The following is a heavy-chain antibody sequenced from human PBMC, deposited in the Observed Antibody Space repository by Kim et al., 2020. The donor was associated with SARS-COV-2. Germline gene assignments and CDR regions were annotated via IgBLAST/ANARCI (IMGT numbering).Heavy chain of an antibody. J-gene: IGHJ6*02. V-gene: IGHV5-51*01. Sequence: SPSFQGQVTISADKSISTAYLQWSSLKASDTAMYYCARRSIFGRTYGMDVWGQGTTVTVSS. CDR3: ARRSIFGRTYGMDV. D-gene: IGHD3-3*01.